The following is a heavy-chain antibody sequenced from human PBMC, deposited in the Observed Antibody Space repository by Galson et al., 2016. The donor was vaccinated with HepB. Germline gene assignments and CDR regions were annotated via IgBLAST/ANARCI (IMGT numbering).Heavy chain of an antibody. D-gene: IGHD5-24*01. Sequence: SLRLSCAASGFNFNIYWMSWVRQAPGNGLEWVTNMNQDGAEQYYVDSVKGRFTISRDNAKNSVYLQMNNLRAEDTAVYYCARGRDTDKWGQGILVTVSS. J-gene: IGHJ4*02. V-gene: IGHV3-7*03. CDR1: GFNFNIYW. CDR3: ARGRDTDK. CDR2: MNQDGAEQ.